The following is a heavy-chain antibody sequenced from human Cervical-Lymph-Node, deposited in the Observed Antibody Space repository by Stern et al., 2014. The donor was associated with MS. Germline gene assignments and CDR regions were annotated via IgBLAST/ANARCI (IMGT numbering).Heavy chain of an antibody. CDR2: IYYSGGT. D-gene: IGHD3-10*01. CDR3: ARQVIRYYFGSGSYSEADF. Sequence: QLQLQESGPGLVKPSETLSLTCTVSGGSITSNSHYWGWIRQPPGKGLEWIGSIYYSGGTYYNPSLKSRVTISVDTSKNQFPLKLSSVTAADTAVYYCARQVIRYYFGSGSYSEADFWGQGTLVTLSS. CDR1: GGSITSNSHY. J-gene: IGHJ4*02. V-gene: IGHV4-39*01.